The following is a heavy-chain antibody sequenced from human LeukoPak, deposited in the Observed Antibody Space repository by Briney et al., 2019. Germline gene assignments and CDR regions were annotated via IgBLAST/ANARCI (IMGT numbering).Heavy chain of an antibody. CDR1: GFTFDDYA. CDR3: AKGYSSGWPTRPC. D-gene: IGHD6-19*01. V-gene: IGHV3-9*01. J-gene: IGHJ4*02. CDR2: ISWNSGSI. Sequence: SGGSLRLSCAASGFTFDDYAMHWVRQAPGKGLEWVSGISWNSGSIGYADSVKGRFTISRDNAKNSLYLQMNSLRAEDTALYYCAKGYSSGWPTRPCWGQGTLVTVSS.